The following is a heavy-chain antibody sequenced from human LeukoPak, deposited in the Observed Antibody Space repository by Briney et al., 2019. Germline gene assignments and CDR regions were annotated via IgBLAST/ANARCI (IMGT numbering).Heavy chain of an antibody. CDR1: GYTFINFG. CDR3: ARDGTSTYDY. Sequence: GASVKVSFKPSGYTFINFGINWVRQAPGQGLEWIAWISSNNDNPNYVQKFQGRFTVTTDSSTSTAYMELRNLRSDDTAVYYCARDGTSTYDYWGQGTLVTVSS. J-gene: IGHJ4*02. D-gene: IGHD2-2*01. V-gene: IGHV1-18*01. CDR2: ISSNNDNP.